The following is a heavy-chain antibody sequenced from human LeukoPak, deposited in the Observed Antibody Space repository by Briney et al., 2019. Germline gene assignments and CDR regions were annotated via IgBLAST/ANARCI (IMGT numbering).Heavy chain of an antibody. Sequence: PGGSLRLSCAASGFTFSSYDMIWVRQAPGQGLEWVSKITTSGGDTVYAESVKGRFTISRNNSKNTLDLQMNSLRAEDSAVYYCARNNSDYLNNPDYWGQGTLVTVSP. CDR1: GFTFSSYD. CDR2: ITTSGGDT. CDR3: ARNNSDYLNNPDY. D-gene: IGHD1-14*01. V-gene: IGHV3-23*01. J-gene: IGHJ4*02.